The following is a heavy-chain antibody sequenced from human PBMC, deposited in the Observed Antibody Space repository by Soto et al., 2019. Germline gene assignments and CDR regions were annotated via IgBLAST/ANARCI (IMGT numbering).Heavy chain of an antibody. D-gene: IGHD3-3*01. J-gene: IGHJ5*02. V-gene: IGHV4-34*01. CDR2: INHSGST. Sequence: SETLSLTCAVYGGSFSGYYWSWIRQPPGKGLEWIGEINHSGSTNYNPSLKSRVTISVDTSKNQFSLKLSPVTAADTAVYYCARVGGYYHFWSGYYNWWFDPWGQGTLVTVSS. CDR3: ARVGGYYHFWSGYYNWWFDP. CDR1: GGSFSGYY.